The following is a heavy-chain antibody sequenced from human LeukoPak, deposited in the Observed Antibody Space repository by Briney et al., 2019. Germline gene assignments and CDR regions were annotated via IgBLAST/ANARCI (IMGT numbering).Heavy chain of an antibody. D-gene: IGHD4-11*01. J-gene: IGHJ6*04. CDR1: GFTFSSYW. Sequence: GGSLRLSCAASGFTFSSYWMSWVRQAPGKGLEWVANIKQDGSEKYYVDSVKGRFTISRDSAKDTVYLQMNSLRVEDTAVYYCVRGLGDVWGKGTPVTVSS. CDR3: VRGLGDV. V-gene: IGHV3-7*01. CDR2: IKQDGSEK.